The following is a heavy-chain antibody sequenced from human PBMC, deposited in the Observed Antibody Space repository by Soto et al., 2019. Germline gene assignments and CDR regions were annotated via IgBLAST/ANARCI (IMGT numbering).Heavy chain of an antibody. V-gene: IGHV4-30-2*01. D-gene: IGHD3-22*01. CDR1: GGSFSSSAYS. J-gene: IGHJ3*02. Sequence: SETLSLTCAVSGGSFSSSAYSWSWIRQPPGKGLEWIGFIYQSGSTYYNPSLKSRLTMSLDRPRNQFSLKLSSVTAADTAVYYCARELLYYDSSGYSWDDAFDIWGQGTMVT. CDR2: IYQSGST. CDR3: ARELLYYDSSGYSWDDAFDI.